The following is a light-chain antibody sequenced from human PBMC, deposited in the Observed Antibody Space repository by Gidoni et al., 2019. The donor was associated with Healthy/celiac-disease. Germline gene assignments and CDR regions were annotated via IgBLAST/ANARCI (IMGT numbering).Light chain of an antibody. Sequence: ESVLTQSPATLSVSPGERATLSCRASQSVSSYLAWYQQKPGQAPRLLIYDASNRATGIPARFSGSGSGPDFTLTISSLEPEDFAVYYCQQRSNWPLTFGGGTKVEI. J-gene: IGKJ4*01. CDR1: QSVSSY. V-gene: IGKV3-11*01. CDR3: QQRSNWPLT. CDR2: DAS.